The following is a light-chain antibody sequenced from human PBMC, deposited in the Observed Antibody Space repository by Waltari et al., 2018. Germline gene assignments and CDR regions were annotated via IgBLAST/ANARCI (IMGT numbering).Light chain of an antibody. CDR3: SSYTSINTFV. V-gene: IGLV2-14*01. Sequence: QSALTQPAPVSGSPGQSITISCTGTSSDVVGTDYVSWYQQHPGKAPKLMIYVVSKRPSGVSDRFSGSKSGNTASLTISGLQAEDEADYYCSSYTSINTFVFGTGTKVTVL. J-gene: IGLJ1*01. CDR1: SSDVVGTDY. CDR2: VVS.